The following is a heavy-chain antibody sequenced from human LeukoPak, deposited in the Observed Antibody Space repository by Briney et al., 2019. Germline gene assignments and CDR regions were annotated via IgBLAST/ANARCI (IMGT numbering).Heavy chain of an antibody. Sequence: WIRQPPGKGLEWIPLISGDGGSTYYADSVKGRFTISRDNSKNSLYLQMNSLRTEDTALCYCAKDTPPEDYYDSSGYYRHFDYWRQGTLVTVSS. D-gene: IGHD3-22*01. CDR3: AKDTPPEDYYDSSGYYRHFDY. J-gene: IGHJ4*02. V-gene: IGHV3-43*02. CDR2: ISGDGGST.